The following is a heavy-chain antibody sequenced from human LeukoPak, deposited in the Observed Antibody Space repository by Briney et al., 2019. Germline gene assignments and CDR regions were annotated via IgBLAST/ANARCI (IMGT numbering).Heavy chain of an antibody. CDR2: IYYSGST. J-gene: IGHJ5*02. Sequence: SETLSLTCTVSGGSISSYYWSWIRQPPGKGLEWIGYIYYSGSTNYNPSLKSRVTISVDTSKNQFSLKLSSVTAADTAVYYCARVVSRGWFDPWGQGTLVSVSS. D-gene: IGHD2-8*02. CDR1: GGSISSYY. V-gene: IGHV4-59*08. CDR3: ARVVSRGWFDP.